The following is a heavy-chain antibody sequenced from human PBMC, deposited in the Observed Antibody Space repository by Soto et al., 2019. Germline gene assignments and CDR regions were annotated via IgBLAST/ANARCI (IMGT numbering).Heavy chain of an antibody. CDR1: GGSISSYY. D-gene: IGHD4-17*01. CDR3: ARAQRGGTVTLDY. V-gene: IGHV4-59*01. CDR2: IYYSGST. J-gene: IGHJ4*02. Sequence: PSETLSLTCTVSGGSISSYYWSWIRQPPGKGLEWIGYIYYSGSTNYNPSLKSRVTISVDTSKNQFSLKLSSVTAADTAVYYCARAQRGGTVTLDYWGQGTLVTVSS.